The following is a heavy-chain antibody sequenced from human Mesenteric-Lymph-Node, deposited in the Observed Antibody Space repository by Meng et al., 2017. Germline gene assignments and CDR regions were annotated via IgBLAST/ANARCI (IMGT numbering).Heavy chain of an antibody. Sequence: GSLRLSCTVSGGSISSYYWSWIRQPPGKGLEWIGYFYNGGSTDYNPSLKSRVTISVDASKKQISLKLTSVTAADTAVYYCARGGALGYWGQGTLVTVSS. CDR2: FYNGGST. J-gene: IGHJ4*02. CDR1: GGSISSYY. CDR3: ARGGALGY. V-gene: IGHV4-59*12. D-gene: IGHD1-26*01.